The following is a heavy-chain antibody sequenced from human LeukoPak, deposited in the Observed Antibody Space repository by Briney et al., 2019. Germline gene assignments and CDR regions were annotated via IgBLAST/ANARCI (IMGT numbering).Heavy chain of an antibody. V-gene: IGHV3-53*01. CDR3: AREPPDYYSNGMDV. Sequence: GRSMRLSCPASGFTVSSNYMSWVRQAPGKGLEWDSAIYSGGSTYYADSVKGRLTISKYNTKDTLYLQMNSLRDEDTAVYYCAREPPDYYSNGMDVWGQGTTVTVSS. CDR1: GFTVSSNY. J-gene: IGHJ6*02. CDR2: IYSGGST.